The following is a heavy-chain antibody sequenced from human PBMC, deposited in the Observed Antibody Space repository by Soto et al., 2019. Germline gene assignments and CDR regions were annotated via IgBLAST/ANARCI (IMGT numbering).Heavy chain of an antibody. Sequence: ASVKVSCKVSGYTLTELSMHWVRQAPGKGLEWMGGFGPEDGETIYAQKFQGRVTMTEDTSTDTAYMELSSLRSEDTAVYYCATLVVVVAATPTLGYNWFDPWGQGTLVTVSS. D-gene: IGHD2-15*01. CDR3: ATLVVVVAATPTLGYNWFDP. V-gene: IGHV1-24*01. CDR2: FGPEDGET. J-gene: IGHJ5*02. CDR1: GYTLTELS.